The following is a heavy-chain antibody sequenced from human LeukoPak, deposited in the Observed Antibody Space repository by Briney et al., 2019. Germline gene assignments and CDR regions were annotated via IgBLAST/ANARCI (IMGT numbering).Heavy chain of an antibody. J-gene: IGHJ6*02. CDR1: GFTFDDYA. CDR2: ISWNSGSI. V-gene: IGHV3-9*01. Sequence: PGGSLRLSCAASGFTFDDYAMHWVRQAPGKGLEWVSGISWNSGSIGYADSVKGRFTISRDNAKNSLYLQMNSLRAGDTAVYYCVRELYCAGDCNPGPGDYGLDVWGQGTTVIVSS. CDR3: VRELYCAGDCNPGPGDYGLDV. D-gene: IGHD2-21*02.